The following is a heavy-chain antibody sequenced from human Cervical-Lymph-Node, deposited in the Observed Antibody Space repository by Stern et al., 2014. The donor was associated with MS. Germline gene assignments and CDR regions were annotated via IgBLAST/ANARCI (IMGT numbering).Heavy chain of an antibody. CDR2: INPNGGLT. Sequence: EQLVESGAEVKKPGASVKLSCTASGNTFSNYSIHWVRQAPGQGLVLMVIINPNGGLTTYAQQLQGRVTLTRDTSANSFYIELSILTSDDTAFIYCARPLPFANWGQGTLVTVSS. CDR3: ARPLPFAN. CDR1: GNTFSNYS. V-gene: IGHV1-46*04. J-gene: IGHJ4*02.